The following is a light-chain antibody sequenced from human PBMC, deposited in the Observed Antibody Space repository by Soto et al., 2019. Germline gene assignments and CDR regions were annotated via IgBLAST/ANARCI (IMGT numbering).Light chain of an antibody. CDR2: GNG. J-gene: IGLJ1*01. CDR1: SSNIGAGHD. CDR3: GSWDSSLSAYV. Sequence: SVLTQPPSVSGAPGQRVTISCTGSSSNIGAGHDVHWYQQLPGTAPKLLIYGNGNRPSGVPDRFSGSKSGTSATLGITGFQTGDEADYYCGSWDSSLSAYVFGTGTKVTVL. V-gene: IGLV1-40*01.